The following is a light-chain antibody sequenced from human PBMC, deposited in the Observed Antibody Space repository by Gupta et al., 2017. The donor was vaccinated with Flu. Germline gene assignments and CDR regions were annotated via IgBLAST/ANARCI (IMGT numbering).Light chain of an antibody. CDR3: QQSSSLPVT. Sequence: CRASQSIGTNLNWYQQKPNQSPTLLIRYASQSCSGVPSRFSGSGSGTDFTLTINGLEAEDVATYYCQQSSSLPVTFGQGTQMEIK. CDR2: YAS. CDR1: QSIGTN. V-gene: IGKV6-21*01. J-gene: IGKJ5*01.